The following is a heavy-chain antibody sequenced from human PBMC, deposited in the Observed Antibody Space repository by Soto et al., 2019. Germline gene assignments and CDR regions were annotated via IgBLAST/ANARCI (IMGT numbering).Heavy chain of an antibody. CDR2: INPNSGGT. CDR3: ARERAATHMYGMDV. D-gene: IGHD6-13*01. Sequence: QVQLVQSGAEVKKPGASVKVSCKASGYTFTGYYMHWVRQAPGQGLEWMGWINPNSGGTNYAQKFQGWVPMTRDTSISTAYMELSRRRSDDTAVYYWARERAATHMYGMDVWGQGTTVTVSS. CDR1: GYTFTGYY. J-gene: IGHJ6*02. V-gene: IGHV1-2*04.